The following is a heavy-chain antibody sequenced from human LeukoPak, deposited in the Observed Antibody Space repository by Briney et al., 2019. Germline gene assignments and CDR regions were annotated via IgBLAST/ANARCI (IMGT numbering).Heavy chain of an antibody. D-gene: IGHD1-7*01. CDR2: IYHSGST. CDR1: GYSINSGYY. CDR3: ARRLGT. J-gene: IGHJ4*02. V-gene: IGHV4-38-2*01. Sequence: SETLSLTCAVSGYSINSGYYWGWIRQPPGKGLEWIGSIYHSGSTYYNPSLKSRVTISVDTSKNQFSLKLSSVTAADTAVYYCARRLGTWGQGTLVTVSS.